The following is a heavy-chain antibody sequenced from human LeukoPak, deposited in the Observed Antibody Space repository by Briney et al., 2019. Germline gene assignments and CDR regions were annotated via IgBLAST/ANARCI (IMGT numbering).Heavy chain of an antibody. J-gene: IGHJ4*02. D-gene: IGHD3-10*01. V-gene: IGHV4-39*07. CDR2: IYYSGST. Sequence: SETLSLTCTVSGGSISSSSYYWGWIRQPPGKGLEWIGSIYYSGSTYYNPSLKSRVTISVDTSKNQFSLKLSSVTAADTAVYYCARAPRSTMVRGVMTSYYFDYWGQGTLVTVSS. CDR3: ARAPRSTMVRGVMTSYYFDY. CDR1: GGSISSSSYY.